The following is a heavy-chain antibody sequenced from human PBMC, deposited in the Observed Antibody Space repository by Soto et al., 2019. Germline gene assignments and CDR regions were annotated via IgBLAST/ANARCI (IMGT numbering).Heavy chain of an antibody. CDR3: ASSPRIYSSGWYPCDY. Sequence: QVQLVESGGGVVQPGRSLRLSCAASGFTFSSYAMHWVRQAPGKGLEWVAVISYDGSNKYYADSVKGRFTISRDNSKNTLYLQMNGLRAEDTAVYYCASSPRIYSSGWYPCDYWGQGTLVTVSS. V-gene: IGHV3-30-3*01. CDR1: GFTFSSYA. D-gene: IGHD6-19*01. CDR2: ISYDGSNK. J-gene: IGHJ4*02.